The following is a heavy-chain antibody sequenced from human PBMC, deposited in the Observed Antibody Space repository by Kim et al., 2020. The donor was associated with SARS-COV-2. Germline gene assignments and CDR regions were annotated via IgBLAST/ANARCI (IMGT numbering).Heavy chain of an antibody. CDR1: GDSISRSSNY. CDR3: AGLVSENSAVEY. Sequence: SETLSLTCTVSGDSISRSSNYWGWIRQPPGKGLEWIGSINDSGNTYYNPSLKSRVTISVDTSKNQFSLKMRSVTAADTAVYYCAGLVSENSAVEYWGQGTLVTVSS. J-gene: IGHJ4*02. CDR2: INDSGNT. V-gene: IGHV4-39*01.